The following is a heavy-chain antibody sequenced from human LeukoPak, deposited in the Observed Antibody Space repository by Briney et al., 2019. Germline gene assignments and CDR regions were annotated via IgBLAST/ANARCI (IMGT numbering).Heavy chain of an antibody. CDR1: GDSVSSNSAT. V-gene: IGHV6-1*01. Sequence: SQTLSLTYAISGDSVSSNSATWNWIRQSSSRGLEWLGRTYYRSKWYNDYAVSVKSRITINPDTSKNQFSLQLNSVTPEDTAVYYCAGTGSYFRYWDQGTLVTVSS. J-gene: IGHJ4*02. CDR2: TYYRSKWYN. D-gene: IGHD1-26*01. CDR3: AGTGSYFRY.